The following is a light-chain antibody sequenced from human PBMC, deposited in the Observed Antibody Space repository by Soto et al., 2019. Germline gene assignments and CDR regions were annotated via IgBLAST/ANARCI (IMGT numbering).Light chain of an antibody. Sequence: EIVMTQSPATLSVSPGERATLSCRASQFVSSNLAWYQQKPGQAPRLLIYGASTRATGIPARFSGSGSGTEFTLTISSLQSEDFAVYDCQQYNNWPPWTFGQGNKVEIK. CDR1: QFVSSN. J-gene: IGKJ1*01. CDR2: GAS. V-gene: IGKV3-15*01. CDR3: QQYNNWPPWT.